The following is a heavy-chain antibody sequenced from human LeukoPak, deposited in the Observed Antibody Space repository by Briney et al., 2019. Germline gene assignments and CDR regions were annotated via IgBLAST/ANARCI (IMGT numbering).Heavy chain of an antibody. D-gene: IGHD3-10*01. V-gene: IGHV4-59*08. Sequence: SETLSLTCTVSGASMKNFYWGWIRQPPGKGLECLGYIYYSGTTTYSPSFTSRVTISVDMSKNQFSLKLTSVTAADTAVYYCARRRIWFGQLVSDAFDVWGQGAMVTVSS. CDR3: ARRRIWFGQLVSDAFDV. CDR2: IYYSGTT. CDR1: GASMKNFY. J-gene: IGHJ3*01.